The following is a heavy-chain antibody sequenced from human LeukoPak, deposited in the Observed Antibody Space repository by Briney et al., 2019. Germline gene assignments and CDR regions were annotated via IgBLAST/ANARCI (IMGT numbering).Heavy chain of an antibody. CDR2: VNGDGDST. D-gene: IGHD4-17*01. V-gene: IGHV3-23*01. J-gene: IGHJ4*02. CDR3: AKPLYMTTVPRGGFDS. Sequence: GGSLRLSCAASGFTFNNYAMSWVGQPPGKGLEWVSAVNGDGDSTYYADSVKGRFTVSRDNSKNTLSLQMNSLRAEDTAIYYCAKPLYMTTVPRGGFDSWGQGALVTVSS. CDR1: GFTFNNYA.